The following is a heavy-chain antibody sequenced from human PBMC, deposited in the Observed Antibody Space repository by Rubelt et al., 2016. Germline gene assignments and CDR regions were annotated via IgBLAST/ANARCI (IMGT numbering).Heavy chain of an antibody. CDR3: ARDLDVRGEIDY. CDR2: INPNSGGT. J-gene: IGHJ4*02. Sequence: APGQGLEWMGRINPNSGGTNYAQNFQGRVTMTRDTSISTAYMDLSRLRSDDTAVYYCARDLDVRGEIDYWGQGTLVTVSS. D-gene: IGHD3-16*01. V-gene: IGHV1-2*06.